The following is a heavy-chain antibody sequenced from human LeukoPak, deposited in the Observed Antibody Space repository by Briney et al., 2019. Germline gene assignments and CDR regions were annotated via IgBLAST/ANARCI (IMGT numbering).Heavy chain of an antibody. CDR3: ARDGPLDPVVVTAMSFDY. V-gene: IGHV3-23*01. CDR1: GFAFNTYA. D-gene: IGHD2-21*02. J-gene: IGHJ4*02. CDR2: ISGGGGST. Sequence: GGSLRLSCAASGFAFNTYAMNWVRQAPGKGLEWVSGISGGGGSTYYADSVKGRFTISRDNSKNTLYLQMDSLRDEDTAVYYCARDGPLDPVVVTAMSFDYWGQGTLVTVSS.